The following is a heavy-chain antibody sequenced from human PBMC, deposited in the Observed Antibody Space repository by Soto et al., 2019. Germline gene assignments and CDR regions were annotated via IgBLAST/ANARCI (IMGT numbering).Heavy chain of an antibody. Sequence: QSGGSLRLSCVASGFNFDDSAMNWVRQVPGKGLEWVSGITWNSGHILYADSVKGRFTISRDNAKKSLYLELNSLRPEDTALYYCAKGRSSMIVVVMDYWGQGTPVTVYS. J-gene: IGHJ4*02. CDR1: GFNFDDSA. V-gene: IGHV3-9*01. CDR2: ITWNSGHI. D-gene: IGHD3-22*01. CDR3: AKGRSSMIVVVMDY.